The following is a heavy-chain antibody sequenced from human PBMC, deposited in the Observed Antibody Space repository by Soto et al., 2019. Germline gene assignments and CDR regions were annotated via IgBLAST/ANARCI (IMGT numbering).Heavy chain of an antibody. J-gene: IGHJ6*02. D-gene: IGHD5-12*01. V-gene: IGHV5-51*01. CDR2: IYPGDSDT. CDR1: GYSFTSYW. Sequence: GESLKISCKGSGYSFTSYWIGWVRQMPGKGLEWMGIIYPGDSDTRYSPSFQGQVTISADKSISTAYMQWSSLKASDTDMYYCAMGSVDDYYGMDVWGQGTTVTVSS. CDR3: AMGSVDDYYGMDV.